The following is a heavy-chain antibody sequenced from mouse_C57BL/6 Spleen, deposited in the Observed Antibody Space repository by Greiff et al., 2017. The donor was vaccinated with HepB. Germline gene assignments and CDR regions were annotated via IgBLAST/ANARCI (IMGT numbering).Heavy chain of an antibody. V-gene: IGHV1-64*01. CDR2: IHPNSGST. J-gene: IGHJ1*03. CDR3: AREGMVTTTPYWYFDV. D-gene: IGHD2-2*01. CDR1: GYTFTSYW. Sequence: QVQLQQPGAELVKPGASVKLSCKASGYTFTSYWMHWVKQRPGQGLEWIGMIHPNSGSTNYNEKFKSKATLTVDKSSSTAYMQLSSLTSEDSAVYYCAREGMVTTTPYWYFDVWGTGTTVTVSS.